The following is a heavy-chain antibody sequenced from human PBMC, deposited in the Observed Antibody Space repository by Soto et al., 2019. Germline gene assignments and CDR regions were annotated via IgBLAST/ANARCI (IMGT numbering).Heavy chain of an antibody. V-gene: IGHV3-30*18. Sequence: QVQLVESGGGVVQPGRSLRLSCAASGFTFSSYGMHWVRQAPGKGLEWVAVISYDGSNKYYADSVKGRFTISRDNSKNTLYLQMNRLRSEDAAVFYCAKEQILFDYWGQGTLVTVSS. J-gene: IGHJ4*02. CDR1: GFTFSSYG. CDR2: ISYDGSNK. CDR3: AKEQILFDY.